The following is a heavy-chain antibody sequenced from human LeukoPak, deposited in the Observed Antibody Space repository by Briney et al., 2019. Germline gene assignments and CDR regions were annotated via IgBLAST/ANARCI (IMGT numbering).Heavy chain of an antibody. CDR1: GYSFTSYW. J-gene: IGHJ4*02. Sequence: PGESLKISCQGSGYSFTSYWISWVRQMPGKGLEWMGRIDPSDSYTNYSPSFQGHVTISADKSISTAYLQWSSLKASDTAMYYCARRSSGWYDFDYWGQGTLVTVSS. D-gene: IGHD6-19*01. V-gene: IGHV5-10-1*01. CDR2: IDPSDSYT. CDR3: ARRSSGWYDFDY.